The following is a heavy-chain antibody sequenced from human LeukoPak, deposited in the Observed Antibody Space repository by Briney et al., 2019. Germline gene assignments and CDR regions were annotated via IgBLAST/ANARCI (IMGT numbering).Heavy chain of an antibody. CDR2: IKSKTDGGTT. CDR3: TTDDSGELLEYFQH. CDR1: GFTFSNAW. V-gene: IGHV3-15*01. D-gene: IGHD1-26*01. J-gene: IGHJ1*01. Sequence: PGGSLRLSCAASGFTFSNAWMSWVRQAPGKGLEWVGRIKSKTDGGTTDYAAPVKGRFTISRDDSKNTLYLQMNSLKTEDTAVYYCTTDDSGELLEYFQHWGQGTLVTVSS.